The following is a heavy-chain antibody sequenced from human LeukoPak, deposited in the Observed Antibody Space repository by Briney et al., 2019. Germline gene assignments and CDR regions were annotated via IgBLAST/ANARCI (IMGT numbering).Heavy chain of an antibody. J-gene: IGHJ6*02. CDR1: GYTFTSYY. CDR3: ARERDGYNFDYYYGMDV. D-gene: IGHD5-24*01. CDR2: INPSGGST. V-gene: IGHV1-46*01. Sequence: GASVKVSCKASGYTFTSYYMHWVRQAPGQGLEWMGIINPSGGSTSYAQKFQGRVTITADESTSTAYMELSSLRSEDTAVYYCARERDGYNFDYYYGMDVWGQGTTVTVSS.